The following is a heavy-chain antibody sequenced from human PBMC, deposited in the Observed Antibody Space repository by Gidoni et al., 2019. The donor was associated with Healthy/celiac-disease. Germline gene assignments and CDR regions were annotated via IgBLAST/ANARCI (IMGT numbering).Heavy chain of an antibody. CDR1: GGSISRSSYY. J-gene: IGHJ4*02. Sequence: QLQLQESGPGLVKPSETLSLTCPVSGGSISRSSYYWGWIRQPQGRGLEWIGSIYYSGSTYYNPSLKSRFTISVDMSKNQFSLKLSSVTAADTAVYYCARAPIVVVVAATVHFDYWGQGTLVAVSS. D-gene: IGHD2-15*01. V-gene: IGHV4-39*01. CDR2: IYYSGST. CDR3: ARAPIVVVVAATVHFDY.